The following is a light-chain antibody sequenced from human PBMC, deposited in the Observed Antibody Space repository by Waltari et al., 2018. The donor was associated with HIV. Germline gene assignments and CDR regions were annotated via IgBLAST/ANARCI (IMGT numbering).Light chain of an antibody. CDR2: GNS. Sequence: QSVLTQPPSVSGAPGQRVTISCTGRSSHIGAGFDVHWYQQLPGTAPKLPIYGNSNRPSGVPDRFSGSKSGTSASLAITGLQAEDEADYYCQSYDASLSGVIFGGGTELTVL. CDR1: SSHIGAGFD. J-gene: IGLJ2*01. CDR3: QSYDASLSGVI. V-gene: IGLV1-40*01.